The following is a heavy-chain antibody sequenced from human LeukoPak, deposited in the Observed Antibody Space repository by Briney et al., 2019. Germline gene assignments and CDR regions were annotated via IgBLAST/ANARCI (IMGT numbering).Heavy chain of an antibody. CDR1: GFSFSNYN. J-gene: IGHJ5*02. V-gene: IGHV3-21*01. CDR3: AGLDNWFDP. D-gene: IGHD5/OR15-5a*01. Sequence: GGSLRLSCTASGFSFSNYNINWVRQAPGKGLEWVSSITTSSSYVFYGNSVKGQFTISRDNAENSVYLQMNSLSVEDTAVYYCAGLDNWFDPWGQGTLVTVSS. CDR2: ITTSSSYV.